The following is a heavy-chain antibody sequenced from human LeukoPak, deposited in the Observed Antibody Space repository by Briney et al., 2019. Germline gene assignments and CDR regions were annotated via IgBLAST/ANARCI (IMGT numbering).Heavy chain of an antibody. CDR2: IYYSGST. CDR1: GGSISSGGYY. Sequence: SETLSLTCTVSGGSISSGGYYWSWIRQHPGKGLEWIGYIYYSGSTYYNPSLKSRVTISVDTSKNQFSLKLSYVTAADTAVYYCARVVVRSFDAFDIWGQGTMVTLSS. V-gene: IGHV4-31*03. CDR3: ARVVVRSFDAFDI. J-gene: IGHJ3*02. D-gene: IGHD2-2*01.